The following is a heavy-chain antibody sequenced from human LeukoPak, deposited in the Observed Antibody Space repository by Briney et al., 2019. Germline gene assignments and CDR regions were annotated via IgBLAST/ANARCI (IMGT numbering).Heavy chain of an antibody. J-gene: IGHJ4*02. D-gene: IGHD3-16*02. Sequence: PGRSLRLSCAASGFTFDDYAMHWVRQAPGKGLEWVSGISWNSGSIGYADSVKGRFTISRDNAKNSLYLQMNSLRAEDTALYYCAKDGAGPPYDYVWGSYRSALDYWGQGTLVTVSS. V-gene: IGHV3-9*01. CDR3: AKDGAGPPYDYVWGSYRSALDY. CDR1: GFTFDDYA. CDR2: ISWNSGSI.